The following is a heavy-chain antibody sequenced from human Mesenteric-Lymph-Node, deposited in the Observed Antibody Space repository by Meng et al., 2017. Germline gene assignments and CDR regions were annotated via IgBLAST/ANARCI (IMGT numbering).Heavy chain of an antibody. D-gene: IGHD3-22*01. CDR3: AREYSSGYLDY. CDR2: IKQDGSEK. CDR1: GFTFSSYW. J-gene: IGHJ4*02. V-gene: IGHV3-7*01. Sequence: GESLKISCAASGFTFSSYWMSWVRQAPGKGLEWVANIKQDGSEKYYVDSVKGRFTISRDNAKNSLYLQMNSLRAEDTAMYYCAREYSSGYLDYWGQGTLVTVS.